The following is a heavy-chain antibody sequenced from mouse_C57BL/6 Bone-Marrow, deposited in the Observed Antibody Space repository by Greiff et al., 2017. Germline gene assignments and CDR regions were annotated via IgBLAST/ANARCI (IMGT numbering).Heavy chain of an antibody. Sequence: EVHLVESGAELVKPGASVKLSCTASGFNINDYSMHWVQQRPEQGLEWIGRIDPDDGETKYAAEFQGKATITADTSSNTAYLQLSSLTAEDTAVYYGARGDGTTGLAMDYWGQGTSVTVSS. D-gene: IGHD1-1*01. CDR1: GFNINDYS. CDR3: ARGDGTTGLAMDY. V-gene: IGHV14-2*01. J-gene: IGHJ4*01. CDR2: IDPDDGET.